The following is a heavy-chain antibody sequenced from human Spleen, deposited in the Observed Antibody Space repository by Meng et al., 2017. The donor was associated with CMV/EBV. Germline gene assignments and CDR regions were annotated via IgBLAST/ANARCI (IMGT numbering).Heavy chain of an antibody. CDR2: ISSSGSTI. D-gene: IGHD3-10*01. CDR3: ARVKALVRFGTRDAFDI. CDR1: GFTFNDYY. V-gene: IGHV3-11*01. Sequence: GESLKISCAASGFTFNDYYMSWIRQAPGKGLEWVSYISSSGSTIYYADSVKGRFTISRDNAKNSLYLQMNSLRAEDTAVYYCARVKALVRFGTRDAFDIWGQGTMVTVSS. J-gene: IGHJ3*02.